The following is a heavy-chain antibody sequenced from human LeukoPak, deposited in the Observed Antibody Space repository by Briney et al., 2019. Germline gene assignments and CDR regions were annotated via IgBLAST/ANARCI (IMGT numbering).Heavy chain of an antibody. Sequence: SETLSLTCTVSGGSISSYYWSWIRQPPGKGLEWIGYIYYSGSTYYNPSLKSRVTISVDTSKNQFSLKLSSVTVADTAVYYCARPGAARGYYYMDVWGKGTTVTVSS. CDR1: GGSISSYY. CDR3: ARPGAARGYYYMDV. CDR2: IYYSGST. J-gene: IGHJ6*03. V-gene: IGHV4-59*04. D-gene: IGHD6-6*01.